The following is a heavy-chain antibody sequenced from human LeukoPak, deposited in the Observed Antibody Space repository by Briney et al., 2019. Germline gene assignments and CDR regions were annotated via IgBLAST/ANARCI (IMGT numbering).Heavy chain of an antibody. CDR2: IYTSGST. J-gene: IGHJ4*02. Sequence: PSETLSLTCTVSGGSISSYYWSWNRQPAGKGLEWIGRIYTSGSTNNNPSLKSRVTMSVDTSKNQFSLKLSSVTAADTAVYYCARAAGPLGYCSGGSCYSVPYFDYWGQGTLVTVSS. V-gene: IGHV4-4*07. CDR3: ARAAGPLGYCSGGSCYSVPYFDY. CDR1: GGSISSYY. D-gene: IGHD2-15*01.